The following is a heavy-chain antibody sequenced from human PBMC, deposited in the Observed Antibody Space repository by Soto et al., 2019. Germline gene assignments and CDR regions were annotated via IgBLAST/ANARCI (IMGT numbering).Heavy chain of an antibody. Sequence: QVQLVQSGAEVKKPGSSVKVSCKASGGTFSSYAISWVRQAPGQGLEWMGGIIPIFGTANYAQKFQGRVTTTADKSTSTAYRELGSLTSKDTAVYYCARMGGGTVTTPFDYWGQGTLVTVSS. CDR2: IIPIFGTA. CDR1: GGTFSSYA. D-gene: IGHD4-17*01. CDR3: ARMGGGTVTTPFDY. V-gene: IGHV1-69*06. J-gene: IGHJ4*02.